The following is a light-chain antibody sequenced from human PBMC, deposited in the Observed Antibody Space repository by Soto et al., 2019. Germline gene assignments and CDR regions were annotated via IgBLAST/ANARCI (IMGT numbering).Light chain of an antibody. Sequence: QPPSASGSPGQSVTISCTGTSSDVGGYDYVSWYQQHPGKAPKLMIYEVTKRPSGVPDRFSGSKSGNTASLTVSGLQAEDEADYYCSSYAGSNNFVFGTGTKVTVL. CDR2: EVT. CDR1: SSDVGGYDY. V-gene: IGLV2-8*01. J-gene: IGLJ1*01. CDR3: SSYAGSNNFV.